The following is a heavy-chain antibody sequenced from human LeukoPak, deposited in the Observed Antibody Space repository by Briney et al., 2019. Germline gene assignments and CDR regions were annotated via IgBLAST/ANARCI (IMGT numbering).Heavy chain of an antibody. CDR3: ARQRNYDFWSGYYYLDY. CDR1: GGSFSGYY. D-gene: IGHD3-3*01. CDR2: INHSGST. Sequence: SSETLSLTCAVYGGSFSGYYWSWIRQPPGKGLEWIGEINHSGSTNYNPSLKSRVTISVDTSKNQFPLKLSSVTAADTAVYYCARQRNYDFWSGYYYLDYWGQGTLVTVSS. J-gene: IGHJ4*02. V-gene: IGHV4-34*01.